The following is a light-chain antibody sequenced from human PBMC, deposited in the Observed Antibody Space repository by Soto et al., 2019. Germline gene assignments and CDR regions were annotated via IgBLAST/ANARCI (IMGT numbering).Light chain of an antibody. Sequence: DIQMTQSPSSLSASVGDRVTITCQASQDINNFLNWYQQKPGQAPRLLIYDASKLEVGVPSRFSGRGSGTDFSFTISSLQPEDIATYYCQQYNDLPLTFGGGTRVEIK. CDR3: QQYNDLPLT. J-gene: IGKJ4*01. V-gene: IGKV1-33*01. CDR1: QDINNF. CDR2: DAS.